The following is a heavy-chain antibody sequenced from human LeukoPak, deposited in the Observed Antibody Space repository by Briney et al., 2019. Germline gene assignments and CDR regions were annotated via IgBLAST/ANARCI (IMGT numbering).Heavy chain of an antibody. D-gene: IGHD2-2*01. CDR1: GFTFSTYE. CDR3: ARRYCSTTSCLLDY. V-gene: IGHV3-48*03. J-gene: IGHJ4*02. Sequence: GGSLRLSCAASGFTFSTYEMSWVRQAPGKGLECVSYISSGGSAIYYADSVKGRFTISRDNAKNSLYLQMNSLRAEGTAVYYCARRYCSTTSCLLDYWGQGTLVTVSS. CDR2: ISSGGSAI.